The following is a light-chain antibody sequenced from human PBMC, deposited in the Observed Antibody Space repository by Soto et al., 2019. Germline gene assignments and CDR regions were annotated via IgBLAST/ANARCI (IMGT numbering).Light chain of an antibody. CDR2: GAS. CDR3: QHYGTSAL. CDR1: ESVSTSY. V-gene: IGKV3-20*01. J-gene: IGKJ3*01. Sequence: EIVLTQSPGTLSLSPGERATLSCRASESVSTSYLAWYQQKPGQAPRLLIYGASGSATGIPDRFSVSASGTDFTLTISRLEPEDFALYYCQHYGTSALFGPGTKVDIK.